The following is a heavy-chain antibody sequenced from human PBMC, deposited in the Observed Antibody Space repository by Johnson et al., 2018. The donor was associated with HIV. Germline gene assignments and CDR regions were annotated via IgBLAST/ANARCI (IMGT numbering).Heavy chain of an antibody. D-gene: IGHD1-1*01. J-gene: IGHJ3*02. CDR2: IRFDGSSK. Sequence: QVQLVESGGGVVQPGTSLRLSCAASGLTFSHYPMHWVRQAPGKGLEWVAFIRFDGSSKYYADSVKGRFSISRDNSKNTLYLQMNSLRAEDTAVYYCARGTGTDDAFDIWGQGTMVTVSS. CDR1: GLTFSHYP. CDR3: ARGTGTDDAFDI. V-gene: IGHV3-30*14.